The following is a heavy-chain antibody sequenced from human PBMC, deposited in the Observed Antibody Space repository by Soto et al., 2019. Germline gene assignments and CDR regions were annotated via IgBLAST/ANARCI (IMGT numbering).Heavy chain of an antibody. V-gene: IGHV4-4*02. J-gene: IGHJ5*02. CDR3: ARRYYDFWSGHYNWFDP. CDR1: GDSVNTHDW. Sequence: PSEALSLTCAVYGDSVNTHDWWAWVRQPPGKRPEWIGEISHNDLKNYHPFLRTRLSFSISRDRSSLQFSLNLRSVTATDTAVYYCARRYYDFWSGHYNWFDPWGQGTLVTVSS. D-gene: IGHD3-3*01. CDR2: ISHNDLK.